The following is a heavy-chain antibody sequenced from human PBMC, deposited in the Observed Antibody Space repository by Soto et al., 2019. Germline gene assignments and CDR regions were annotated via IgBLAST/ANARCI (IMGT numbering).Heavy chain of an antibody. J-gene: IGHJ4*01. CDR3: AHRPRGYSYHFDY. Sequence: QITLKESGPTLVKPTQTLTLTCTFSGFSLNTRGVGVGWIRQHPGTAREWLALIYWDDDEGSRPSLKSRLTINKDSSKIQGVLTMTTMDPVDKATYYCAHRPRGYSYHFDYWGHGTLVNVSS. V-gene: IGHV2-5*02. CDR1: GFSLNTRGVG. D-gene: IGHD5-18*01. CDR2: IYWDDDE.